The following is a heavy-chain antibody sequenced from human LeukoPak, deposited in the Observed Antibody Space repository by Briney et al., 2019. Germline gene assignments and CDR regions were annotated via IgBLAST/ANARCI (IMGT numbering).Heavy chain of an antibody. CDR2: ISGGAGST. J-gene: IGHJ4*02. Sequence: GASLRLSCTASGFSFSDYAMGWVRQAPGKGLEWVSSISGGAGSTYYADSVKGRFTISRDNSKSTLYLQMSSLRVEDTAVYYCAKDRLVGTTGSNYFDFRGPGTLVTVSS. CDR3: AKDRLVGTTGSNYFDF. V-gene: IGHV3-23*01. CDR1: GFSFSDYA. D-gene: IGHD1-26*01.